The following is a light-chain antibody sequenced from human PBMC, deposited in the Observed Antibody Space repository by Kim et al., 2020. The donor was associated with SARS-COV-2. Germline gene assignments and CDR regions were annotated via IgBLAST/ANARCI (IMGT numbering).Light chain of an antibody. CDR1: QTVSSN. J-gene: IGKJ4*01. V-gene: IGKV3-15*01. Sequence: EIVMTQSPTTLSVSPGERATLSCRASQTVSSNLAWYQQKPGQPPRLLIYGASTRATGIPDRFSGSGSGTEFTLTISSLLSEDFAVYYCQQYNTWLTFGGGTKVDIK. CDR2: GAS. CDR3: QQYNTWLT.